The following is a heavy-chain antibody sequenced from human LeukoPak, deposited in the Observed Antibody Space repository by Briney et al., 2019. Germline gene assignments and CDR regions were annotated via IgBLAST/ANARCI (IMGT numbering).Heavy chain of an antibody. D-gene: IGHD7-27*01. CDR1: GGSISSYY. Sequence: SETLSLTCTVSGGSISSYYWSWIRQPPGKGLELIGYIYYSGSTNYNPSLKSRVTISVDTSKNQFSLKLSSVTAADTAVYYCASVTGDGIGFWGQGTLVTVSS. CDR3: ASVTGDGIGF. V-gene: IGHV4-59*01. J-gene: IGHJ4*02. CDR2: IYYSGST.